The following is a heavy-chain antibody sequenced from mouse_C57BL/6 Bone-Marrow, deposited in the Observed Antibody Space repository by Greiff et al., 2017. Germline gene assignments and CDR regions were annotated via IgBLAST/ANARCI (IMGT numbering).Heavy chain of an antibody. J-gene: IGHJ3*01. CDR1: GFNIKNTY. V-gene: IGHV14-3*01. Sequence: VQLQQSVAELVRPGASVKLSCTASGFNIKNTYMHWGKQKPEQGLEWVGRIDPANGNTKYDRKFQGKATIPADTSSNTACLQLSSLTSEDTAIYYCTGGLRLPLDYWGQGTLVTVSA. D-gene: IGHD2-2*01. CDR2: IDPANGNT. CDR3: TGGLRLPLDY.